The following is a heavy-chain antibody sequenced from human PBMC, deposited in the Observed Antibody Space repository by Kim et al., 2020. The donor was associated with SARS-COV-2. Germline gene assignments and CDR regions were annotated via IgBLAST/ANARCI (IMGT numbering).Heavy chain of an antibody. CDR1: GFTFDAYA. Sequence: GGSLRLSCAASGFTFDAYAMHWVRQAPGKGLEWVSGISWNCGSIGYADSVKGRFTISRDNAKNSLYLQMNSLRAEDTALYYCAKDYHPSRLRSVDGEFNWVDLCGHGTLVTVSS. CDR2: ISWNCGSI. J-gene: IGHJ5*02. V-gene: IGHV3-9*01. CDR3: AKDYHPSRLRSVDGEFNWVDL. D-gene: IGHD4-17*01.